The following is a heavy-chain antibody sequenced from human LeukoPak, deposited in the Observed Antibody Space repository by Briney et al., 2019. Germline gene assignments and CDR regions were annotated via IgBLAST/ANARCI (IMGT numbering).Heavy chain of an antibody. D-gene: IGHD3-10*01. Sequence: GGSLRLSCAASGFTFSDHYMDWVRQAPGKGLESVGRTRNKANSYTTEYAASVKGRFTISRDDSKNSLYLQMNSLKTEDTAVYYCAREFRAPYYYGSGSRHFDYWGQGTLVTVSS. CDR2: TRNKANSYTT. J-gene: IGHJ4*02. CDR3: AREFRAPYYYGSGSRHFDY. V-gene: IGHV3-72*01. CDR1: GFTFSDHY.